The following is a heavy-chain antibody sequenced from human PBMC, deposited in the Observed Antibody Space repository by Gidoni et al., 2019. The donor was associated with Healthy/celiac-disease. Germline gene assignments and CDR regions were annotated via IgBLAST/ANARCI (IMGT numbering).Heavy chain of an antibody. CDR2: IYYRGST. J-gene: IGHJ6*02. CDR1: GGSISSYY. CDR3: ARDQVVDPSTNSYYYGMDV. Sequence: QVQLQESGTGLVKPSETLSRTCTVSGGSISSYYWSWIRQPPGKGLEWIGYIYYRGSTNYHPSLKSRVTISVDTSKNQFSLKLSSVTAADTAVYYCARDQVVDPSTNSYYYGMDVWGQGTTVTVSS. V-gene: IGHV4-59*01. D-gene: IGHD2-15*01.